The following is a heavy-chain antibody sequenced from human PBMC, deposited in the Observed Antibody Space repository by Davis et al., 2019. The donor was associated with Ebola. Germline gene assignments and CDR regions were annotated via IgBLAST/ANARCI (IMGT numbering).Heavy chain of an antibody. D-gene: IGHD2-15*01. CDR2: INPSGDNT. CDR1: GYTFTTYF. Sequence: ASVKVSCKASGYTFTTYFIHWVRQAPGQGLEWMGIINPSGDNTNYAQKFQGRVTMTTDTSTSTAYMELRSLRSDDTAVYYCARDGGFHQYYFDYWGQGTLVTVSS. V-gene: IGHV1-46*01. CDR3: ARDGGFHQYYFDY. J-gene: IGHJ4*02.